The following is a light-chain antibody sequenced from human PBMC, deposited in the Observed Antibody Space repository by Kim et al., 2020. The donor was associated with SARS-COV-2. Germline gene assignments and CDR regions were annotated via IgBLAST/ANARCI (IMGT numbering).Light chain of an antibody. Sequence: SYELTQPPSVTVAPGKTARITCGGNNIGRTSVHWYQQKPGQAPVLVIYYDSDRPSGIPERFSGSNSGNTTTLTISRVEAGDEADYYCQGWDSSSDHWVFGGGTQLTVL. CDR1: NIGRTS. CDR3: QGWDSSSDHWV. J-gene: IGLJ3*02. CDR2: YDS. V-gene: IGLV3-21*04.